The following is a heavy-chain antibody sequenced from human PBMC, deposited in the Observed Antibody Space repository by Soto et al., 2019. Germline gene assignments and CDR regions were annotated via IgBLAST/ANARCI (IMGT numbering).Heavy chain of an antibody. CDR1: GFTFSSYD. J-gene: IGHJ4*02. D-gene: IGHD3-22*01. V-gene: IGHV3-23*01. Sequence: GWSLRLSCAASGFTFSSYDMSWVRQAPGKGMEWVSTISGSTSDTYYADSVKGRFAISRDISKNTLFLQMNTLRADDTAVYYCAKNRLSGYYFYDYWGQGTLVTVSS. CDR2: ISGSTSDT. CDR3: AKNRLSGYYFYDY.